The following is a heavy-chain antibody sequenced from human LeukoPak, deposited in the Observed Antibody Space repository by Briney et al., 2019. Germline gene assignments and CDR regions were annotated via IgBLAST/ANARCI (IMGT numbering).Heavy chain of an antibody. CDR2: MYYSGST. CDR3: ARGTLGYDFWSDYYNDKRNWFDP. V-gene: IGHV4-39*07. D-gene: IGHD3-3*01. Sequence: SETLSLTCTVSGGSISSYYWGWIRQPPGKGLEWIGSMYYSGSTYYNPSLKSRVTISVDTSKNQFSLKLSSVTAADTAVYYCARGTLGYDFWSDYYNDKRNWFDPWGQGALVTVSS. CDR1: GGSISSYY. J-gene: IGHJ5*02.